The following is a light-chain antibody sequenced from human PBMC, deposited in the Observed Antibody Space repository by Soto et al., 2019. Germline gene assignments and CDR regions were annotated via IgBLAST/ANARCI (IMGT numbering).Light chain of an antibody. CDR1: QSVSSN. J-gene: IGKJ1*01. CDR2: GAS. V-gene: IGKV3-15*01. Sequence: EIVMSQSPATLSVSTGERATLSCRASQSVSSNLAWYQQKPGQAPRLLIYGASTRATGIPARFSGSGSGTEFTLTISSLQSEDFAVYSRQQYNNWPRTFGQGTKVDI. CDR3: QQYNNWPRT.